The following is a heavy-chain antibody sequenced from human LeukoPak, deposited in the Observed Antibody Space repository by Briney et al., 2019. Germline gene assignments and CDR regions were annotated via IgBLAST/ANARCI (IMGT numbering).Heavy chain of an antibody. J-gene: IGHJ2*01. Sequence: PSETLSLTCAVYGGSFSGYSWNWIRQPPGKGLEWIGEINHSGSTNYNPSLKSRVTISVDTSKNQFSLKLSSVTAADTAVYYCARRLRWHRYWCFDLWGRGTLVTVSS. CDR2: INHSGST. V-gene: IGHV4-34*01. CDR1: GGSFSGYS. D-gene: IGHD4-23*01. CDR3: ARRLRWHRYWCFDL.